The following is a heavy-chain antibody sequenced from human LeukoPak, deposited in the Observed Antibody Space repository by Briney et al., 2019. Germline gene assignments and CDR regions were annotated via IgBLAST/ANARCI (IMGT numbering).Heavy chain of an antibody. CDR1: GGSISSGSYY. D-gene: IGHD3-3*01. CDR2: IYTSGST. V-gene: IGHV4-61*02. CDR3: ARDTYDFWSGYSKNWFDP. Sequence: SQTLSLTCTVSGGSISSGSYYWSWLRQPAGKGLEWIGRIYTSGSTNYNPSLKSRVTISVDTSKNQFSLKLSSVTAADTAVYYCARDTYDFWSGYSKNWFDPWGQGTLVTVSS. J-gene: IGHJ5*02.